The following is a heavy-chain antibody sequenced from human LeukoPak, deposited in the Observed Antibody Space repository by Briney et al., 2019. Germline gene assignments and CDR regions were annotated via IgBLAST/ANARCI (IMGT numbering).Heavy chain of an antibody. CDR1: GGSISSSSYY. Sequence: SETLSLTCTVSGGSISSSSYYWGWIRQPPGKGLEWIGSIYYSGSTYYNPSLKSRVTISVDTSKNQFSLKLSSVTAADTAVYYCARQSYCSSTSCSYGDWFDPWGQRTLVTVSS. V-gene: IGHV4-39*01. J-gene: IGHJ5*02. CDR3: ARQSYCSSTSCSYGDWFDP. D-gene: IGHD2-2*01. CDR2: IYYSGST.